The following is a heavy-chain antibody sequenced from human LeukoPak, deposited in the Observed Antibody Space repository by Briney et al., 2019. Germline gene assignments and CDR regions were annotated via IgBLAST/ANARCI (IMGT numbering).Heavy chain of an antibody. Sequence: GGSLRLSCAASGFTFSSYGIHWVRQAPGKGLEWVALIWYDGTNKYYADSVKGRFTISRDNSKNTLYLQTNSLRAEDTALYYCAREITGTGYYGMDVWGQGTTVTVSS. CDR3: AREITGTGYYGMDV. CDR2: IWYDGTNK. CDR1: GFTFSSYG. D-gene: IGHD1/OR15-1a*01. V-gene: IGHV3-33*01. J-gene: IGHJ6*02.